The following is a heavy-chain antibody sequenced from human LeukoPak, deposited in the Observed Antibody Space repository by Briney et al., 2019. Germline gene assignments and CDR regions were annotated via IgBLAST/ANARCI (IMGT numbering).Heavy chain of an antibody. CDR2: IYYSGST. J-gene: IGHJ4*02. Sequence: SETLSLTCTVSGGSISSYYWSWIRQPPGKGQEWIGYIYYSGSTNYNPSLKSRVTISVDTSKNQFSLKLSSVTAADTAVYYCARDGGSGWYGYWGQGTLVTVSS. CDR3: ARDGGSGWYGY. CDR1: GGSISSYY. V-gene: IGHV4-59*01. D-gene: IGHD6-19*01.